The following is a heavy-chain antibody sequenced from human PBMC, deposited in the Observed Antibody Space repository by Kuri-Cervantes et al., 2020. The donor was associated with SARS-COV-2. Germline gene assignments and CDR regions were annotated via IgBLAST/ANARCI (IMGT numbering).Heavy chain of an antibody. CDR3: AHSLYYDFWSGENWFDP. D-gene: IGHD3-3*01. CDR1: GGSISSYYW. J-gene: IGHJ5*02. V-gene: IGHV2-5*08. CDR2: IYWDDDK. Sequence: TLSLTCTVSGGSISSYYWSWIRQPPGKALEWLALIYWDDDKRYSPSLKSRLTITKDTSKNQVVLTMTNMDPVDTATYYCAHSLYYDFWSGENWFDPWGQGTLVTVSS.